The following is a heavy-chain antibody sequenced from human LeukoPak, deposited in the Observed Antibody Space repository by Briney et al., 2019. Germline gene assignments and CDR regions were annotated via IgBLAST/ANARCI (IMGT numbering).Heavy chain of an antibody. V-gene: IGHV3-23*01. Sequence: HSGGSLRLSCAASGFTFSSYAMSWVRQAPGKGLEWVSAISGSGGSTYYADSVKGRFTVSRDNSKNTLYLQMDSLKPEDTAVYYCANDKSYSSDDGGYWARNWFDPWGQGTLVTVSS. CDR3: ANDKSYSSDDGGYWARNWFDP. J-gene: IGHJ5*02. CDR1: GFTFSSYA. CDR2: ISGSGGST. D-gene: IGHD2-21*02.